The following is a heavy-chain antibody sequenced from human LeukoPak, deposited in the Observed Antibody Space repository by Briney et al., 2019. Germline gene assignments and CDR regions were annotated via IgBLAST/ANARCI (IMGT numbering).Heavy chain of an antibody. CDR1: GFTFSSYA. V-gene: IGHV3-21*01. CDR2: ISSSSTYI. D-gene: IGHD3-16*01. J-gene: IGHJ4*02. Sequence: KTGGSLRLSCAASGFTFSSYALSWVRQAPGKGPEWVPTISSSSTYIYYADSVKGRITISRDNAKNSLSLQMNSLRAEDTAVYYCARDLSTGGASDYWGQGTLVTVSS. CDR3: ARDLSTGGASDY.